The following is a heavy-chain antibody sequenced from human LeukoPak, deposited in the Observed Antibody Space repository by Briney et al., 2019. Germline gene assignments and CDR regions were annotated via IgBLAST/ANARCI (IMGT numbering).Heavy chain of an antibody. D-gene: IGHD1-26*01. CDR3: AKDLRSSADSKMGAADY. Sequence: GGSLRLSCAASGFTFSDYYMSWIRQAPGKGLEWVSYISSSSSTIYYADSVKGRFTISRDSSKNTLYLQMNSLRAEDTAVYYCAKDLRSSADSKMGAADYWGQGTLVTVSS. J-gene: IGHJ4*02. V-gene: IGHV3-11*04. CDR1: GFTFSDYY. CDR2: ISSSSSTI.